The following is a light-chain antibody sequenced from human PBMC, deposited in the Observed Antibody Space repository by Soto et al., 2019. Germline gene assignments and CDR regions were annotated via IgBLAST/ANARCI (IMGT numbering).Light chain of an antibody. J-gene: IGKJ4*01. Sequence: EIVLTQSPGTLSLSPGERATLTCRASQSVGNTFLAWYQRKPGQAPRLLIHGASSRATGIPDRFSGSGSGTDFALTISRLEPEEFAGFYWQQYAASPITFVGGTKVEIK. CDR3: QQYAASPIT. CDR2: GAS. V-gene: IGKV3-20*01. CDR1: QSVGNTF.